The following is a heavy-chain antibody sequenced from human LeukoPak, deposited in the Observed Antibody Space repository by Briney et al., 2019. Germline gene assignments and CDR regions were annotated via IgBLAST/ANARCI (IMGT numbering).Heavy chain of an antibody. V-gene: IGHV1-2*02. CDR1: GYTFTGYY. Sequence: ASVKVSCKASGYTFTGYYMHWVRQAPGQGLEWMGWINPNSGGTNYAQKFQGRVTMTRDTSISTAYMELSRLRSDDTAVYYRARDSSSWYGGFDYWGQGTLVTVSS. CDR2: INPNSGGT. J-gene: IGHJ4*02. D-gene: IGHD6-13*01. CDR3: ARDSSSWYGGFDY.